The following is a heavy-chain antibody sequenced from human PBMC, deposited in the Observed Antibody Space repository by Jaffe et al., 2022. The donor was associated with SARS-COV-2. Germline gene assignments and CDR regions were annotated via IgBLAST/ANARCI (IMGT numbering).Heavy chain of an antibody. CDR1: GFTFSSYE. Sequence: EVQLVESGGGLVQPGGSLRLSCAASGFTFSSYEMNWVRQAPGKGLEWVSYISSSGSTIYYADSVKGRFTISRDNAKNSLYLQMNSLRAEDTAVYYCARDSGPPSARRVDYFDYWGQGTLVTVSS. J-gene: IGHJ4*02. CDR2: ISSSGSTI. V-gene: IGHV3-48*03. D-gene: IGHD3-10*01. CDR3: ARDSGPPSARRVDYFDY.